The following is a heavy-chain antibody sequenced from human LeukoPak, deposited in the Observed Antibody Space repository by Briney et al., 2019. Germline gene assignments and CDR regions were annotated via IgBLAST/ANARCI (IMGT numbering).Heavy chain of an antibody. V-gene: IGHV4-59*01. Sequence: SETLSLTCTVSGGSISSYYWRWIRQPPGKGLEWIGYIYYSGSTNYNPSLKSRVTISVDTSKNQFSLKLSSVTAADTAVYYCARDRRVTSGYDLDYYYYYMDVCGKGPTVTVSS. J-gene: IGHJ6*03. CDR3: ARDRRVTSGYDLDYYYYYMDV. D-gene: IGHD5-12*01. CDR1: GGSISSYY. CDR2: IYYSGST.